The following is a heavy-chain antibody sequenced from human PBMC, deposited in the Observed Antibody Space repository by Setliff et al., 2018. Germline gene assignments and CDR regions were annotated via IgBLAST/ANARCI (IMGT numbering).Heavy chain of an antibody. J-gene: IGHJ4*02. Sequence: PSETLSLTCAVSGGSISSSSYYWGWIRQPPGKGLEWIGSIYYSGSTYYNPSLKSRVTISVDTSKNQFSLKLASVTAADTAVYYCATYGAYARHYFDYWGQGTLVTVS. V-gene: IGHV4-39*07. CDR2: IYYSGST. CDR1: GGSISSSSYY. CDR3: ATYGAYARHYFDY. D-gene: IGHD5-12*01.